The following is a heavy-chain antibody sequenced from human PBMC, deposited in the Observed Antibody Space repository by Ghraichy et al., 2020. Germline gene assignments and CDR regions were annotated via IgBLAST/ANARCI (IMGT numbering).Heavy chain of an antibody. CDR1: GGSFSNYY. Sequence: SETLSLTCAVDGGSFSNYYWSWIRQPPGKGLEWIGEINHSGSTNYNPSLKSRVTISVDTSMNHFSLKLSSVTAADTAVYYCARGYVVLMVYSGPFDYWGQGALVTVSS. CDR3: ARGYVVLMVYSGPFDY. V-gene: IGHV4-34*01. J-gene: IGHJ4*02. D-gene: IGHD2-8*01. CDR2: INHSGST.